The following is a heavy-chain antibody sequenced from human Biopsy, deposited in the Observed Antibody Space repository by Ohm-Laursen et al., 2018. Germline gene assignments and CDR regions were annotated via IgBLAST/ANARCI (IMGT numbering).Heavy chain of an antibody. CDR2: ISPSGATT. Sequence: ALVKVSCNASGNTFATHHIHWVRQAPGHGLEWLGVISPSGATTSFSQKFQGRITMTRDTSTGTVYMDLNSLGSEDTAVYYCARAGVGSDGTDSYYYGMDVWGPGTTVTVSS. CDR1: GNTFATHH. D-gene: IGHD5-24*01. J-gene: IGHJ6*02. V-gene: IGHV1-46*01. CDR3: ARAGVGSDGTDSYYYGMDV.